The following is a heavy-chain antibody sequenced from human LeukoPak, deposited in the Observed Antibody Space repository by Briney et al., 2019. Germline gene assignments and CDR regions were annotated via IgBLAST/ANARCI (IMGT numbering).Heavy chain of an antibody. CDR3: ARGLPSYYYDSSAHIGSAFDI. Sequence: PSETLSLTCTVSGGSISIYYWSWIRQPAGKGLEWIGRIYTCGSTNYNPSLKSRVTMSGDTSKNQFSLKLSSVTAADTAVYYCARGLPSYYYDSSAHIGSAFDIWGQGTMVTVSS. CDR1: GGSISIYY. CDR2: IYTCGST. D-gene: IGHD3-22*01. V-gene: IGHV4-4*07. J-gene: IGHJ3*02.